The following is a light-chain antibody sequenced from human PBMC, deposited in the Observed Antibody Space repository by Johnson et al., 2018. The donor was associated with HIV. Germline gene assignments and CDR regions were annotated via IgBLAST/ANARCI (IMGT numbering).Light chain of an antibody. CDR2: ENN. J-gene: IGLJ1*01. Sequence: QSVLTQPPSVSAAPGQKVTIPCSGSSSNIGNSYVSWYQQLPGTAPKLLIFENNKRPSGIPDRFSGSKSGTSATLGITGLQTGDEADYYCGTWDSSLSAAFYVFGTGTKVTVL. CDR1: SSNIGNSY. CDR3: GTWDSSLSAAFYV. V-gene: IGLV1-51*02.